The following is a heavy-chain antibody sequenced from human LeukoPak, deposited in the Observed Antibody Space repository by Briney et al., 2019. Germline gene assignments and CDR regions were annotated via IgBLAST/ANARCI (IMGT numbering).Heavy chain of an antibody. CDR3: ARAGTAAGTGYYYYYYMDV. CDR1: GGTFSSYA. CDR2: IIPIFGTA. Sequence: SVKVSCKASGGTFSSYAISWVRQAPGQGLEWRGGIIPIFGTANYAQKFQGRVTITADESTSTAYMELSSLRSEDTAVYYCARAGTAAGTGYYYYYYMDVWGKGTTVTVSS. D-gene: IGHD6-13*01. V-gene: IGHV1-69*13. J-gene: IGHJ6*03.